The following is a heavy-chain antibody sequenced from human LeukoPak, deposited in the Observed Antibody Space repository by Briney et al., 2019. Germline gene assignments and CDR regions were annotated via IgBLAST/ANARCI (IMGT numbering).Heavy chain of an antibody. J-gene: IGHJ3*02. Sequence: PGGSLRLSCAASGFTFSSYGMHWVRQAPGKGLEWVAFIRYDGSNKYYADSVKGRFTISRDNSKNMLYLQMNSLRAEDTAVYYCARDPTYYSGSGTVAEAFDIWGQGTMVTVSS. V-gene: IGHV3-30*02. D-gene: IGHD3-10*01. CDR3: ARDPTYYSGSGTVAEAFDI. CDR1: GFTFSSYG. CDR2: IRYDGSNK.